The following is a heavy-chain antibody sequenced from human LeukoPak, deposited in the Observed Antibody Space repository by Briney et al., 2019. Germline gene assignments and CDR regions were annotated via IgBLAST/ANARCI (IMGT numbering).Heavy chain of an antibody. CDR2: IYHSGST. J-gene: IGHJ3*02. D-gene: IGHD2-2*01. V-gene: IGHV4-38-2*01. CDR3: ARLPHCTSTSCYLGGHNFDI. CDR1: GFTFSSYS. Sequence: PGGSLRLSCAASGFTFSSYSMNWVRQAPGKGLEWIGSIYHSGSTHYSPSLKSRVTISVDTSKNQFSLNLRSVTAADTAVYFCARLPHCTSTSCYLGGHNFDIWGQGTMVTVSS.